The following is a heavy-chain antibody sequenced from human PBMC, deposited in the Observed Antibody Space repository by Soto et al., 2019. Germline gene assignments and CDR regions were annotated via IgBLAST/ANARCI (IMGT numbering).Heavy chain of an antibody. D-gene: IGHD3-22*01. Sequence: PGGSLRLSCAASGFTFSSYGMHWVRQAPGKGLEWVAVISYDGSNKYYADSVKGRFTISRENSKNTLYLQMNSLRAEDTAVYYCASCYYDTMDYWGLGTLVTVSS. V-gene: IGHV3-30*03. CDR2: ISYDGSNK. CDR3: ASCYYDTMDY. CDR1: GFTFSSYG. J-gene: IGHJ4*02.